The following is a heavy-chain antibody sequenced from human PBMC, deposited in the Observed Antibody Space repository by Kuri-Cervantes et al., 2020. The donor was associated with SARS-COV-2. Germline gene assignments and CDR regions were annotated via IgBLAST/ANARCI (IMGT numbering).Heavy chain of an antibody. V-gene: IGHV1-18*04. CDR2: ISAYNGNT. CDR1: GYTFTSYG. CDR3: ASFTNYYYYGLDV. J-gene: IGHJ6*02. Sequence: ASVKVSCKASGYTFTSYGISWVRQAPGQGLEWMGWISAYNGNTNYAQKLQGRVAITADKSTSTVYMELSSLRSEDTAVYYCASFTNYYYYGLDVWGQGTRSPTP. D-gene: IGHD2-2*01.